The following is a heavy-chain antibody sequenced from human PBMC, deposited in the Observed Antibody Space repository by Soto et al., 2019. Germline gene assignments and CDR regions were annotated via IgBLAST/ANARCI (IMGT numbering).Heavy chain of an antibody. CDR3: AGYNDSSGYYSHTFDI. Sequence: VKSLCRTSGYLFVTDRISWVRQAPGQGLAWMGGIIPIFGTANYAQKFQGRVTITADESTSTAYLELSSLSSEDTAVYSCAGYNDSSGYYSHTFDIWG. V-gene: IGHV1-69*13. CDR2: IIPIFGTA. D-gene: IGHD3-22*01. CDR1: GYLFVTDR. J-gene: IGHJ3*02.